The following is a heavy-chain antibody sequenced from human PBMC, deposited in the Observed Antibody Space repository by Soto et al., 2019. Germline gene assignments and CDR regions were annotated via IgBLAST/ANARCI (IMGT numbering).Heavy chain of an antibody. V-gene: IGHV1-69*01. CDR3: ARDVDIVVPGCFDP. J-gene: IGHJ5*02. CDR1: GGTFSSYA. D-gene: IGHD2-15*01. CDR2: IIPIFGTA. Sequence: QVQLVQSGAEVKKPGSSVKVSCKASGGTFSSYAISWVRQAPGHGLEWMGGIIPIFGTADYAQKFQGRVTITADESTSTAYMELSRLRSEDTAMYYCARDVDIVVPGCFDPWGQGTLVTVSS.